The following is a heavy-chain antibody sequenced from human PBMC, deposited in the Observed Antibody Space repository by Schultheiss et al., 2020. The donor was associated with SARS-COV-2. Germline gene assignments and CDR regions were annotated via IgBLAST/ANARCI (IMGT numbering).Heavy chain of an antibody. D-gene: IGHD6-19*01. J-gene: IGHJ4*02. CDR1: GFTFSSYS. Sequence: GESLKISCATSGFTFSSYSMIWVRQAPGKGLEWVSYISSSSSTIYYADSVKGRFTISRDNAKNSLYLQMNSLRAEDTAVYYCARAGLGPLDYWGQGTLVTVSS. V-gene: IGHV3-48*01. CDR2: ISSSSSTI. CDR3: ARAGLGPLDY.